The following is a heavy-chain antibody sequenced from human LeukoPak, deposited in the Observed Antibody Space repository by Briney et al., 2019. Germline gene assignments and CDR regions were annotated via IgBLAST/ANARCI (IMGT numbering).Heavy chain of an antibody. CDR2: IIPIFGTA. D-gene: IGHD2-8*01. J-gene: IGHJ6*03. Sequence: GASVKVSCKASGGTFSSYAISWGRQAPGQGLEWMGGIIPIFGTANYAQKFQGRVTITTDESTSTAYMELSSLRSEDTAVYYCASVGGDCTNGVCYGSYYYYMDVWGKGTTVTVSS. V-gene: IGHV1-69*05. CDR1: GGTFSSYA. CDR3: ASVGGDCTNGVCYGSYYYYMDV.